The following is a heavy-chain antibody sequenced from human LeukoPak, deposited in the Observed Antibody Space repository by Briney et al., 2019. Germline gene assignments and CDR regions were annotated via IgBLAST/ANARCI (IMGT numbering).Heavy chain of an antibody. CDR3: VSGFLQWLY. J-gene: IGHJ4*02. D-gene: IGHD3-3*01. CDR1: GFTFSSYW. Sequence: QAGGSLRLSCAASGFTFSSYWMSWVRQAPGKGLEWVANIKRDGSEKYYVDSVKGRFTISRDNAKNSLYLQMNSLRAEDTAVYYCVSGFLQWLYWGQGTLVTVSS. V-gene: IGHV3-7*01. CDR2: IKRDGSEK.